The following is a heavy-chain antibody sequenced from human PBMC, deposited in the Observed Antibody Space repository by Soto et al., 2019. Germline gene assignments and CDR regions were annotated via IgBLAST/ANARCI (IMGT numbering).Heavy chain of an antibody. Sequence: SETLSLTCAVYGGSFSGYYWSWIRQPPGKGLEWIGEINHSGGTNYNPSLKSRVTMSADTSKNQLSLRLSSVTAADTAVYYCARDRKQNGDYLPDYYYGMDVWGQGTTVTVSS. J-gene: IGHJ6*02. CDR1: GGSFSGYY. CDR2: INHSGGT. CDR3: ARDRKQNGDYLPDYYYGMDV. D-gene: IGHD4-17*01. V-gene: IGHV4-34*01.